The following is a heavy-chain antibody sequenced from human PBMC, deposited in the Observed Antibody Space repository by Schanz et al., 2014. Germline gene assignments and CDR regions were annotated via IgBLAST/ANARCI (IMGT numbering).Heavy chain of an antibody. V-gene: IGHV3-23*04. J-gene: IGHJ5*01. CDR2: ITTGGNT. Sequence: VQLVESGGDLVQPGGSLRLSCSASGFTFSTYAMSWARQTPGKGLEWVSSITTGGNTYYRDSVKGRFIVSRDNSKNTLYLEMNRLRVDDTAVYYCSKDKQGSRSDDSWGQGTLVTVSS. CDR3: SKDKQGSRSDDS. D-gene: IGHD2-15*01. CDR1: GFTFSTYA.